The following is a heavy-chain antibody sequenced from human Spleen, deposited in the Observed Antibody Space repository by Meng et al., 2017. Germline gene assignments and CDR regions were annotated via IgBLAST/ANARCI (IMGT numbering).Heavy chain of an antibody. Sequence: SETLSLTCTVSGGSTSSGSYYWSWIRQPAGKGLEWIGRIYTSGSTNYNPSLKSRVTISVDTSKNQFSLKLSSVTAADTAVYYCAREPYDRSGYYSLDAFDIWGQGTMVT. CDR1: GGSTSSGSYY. V-gene: IGHV4-61*02. CDR2: IYTSGST. CDR3: AREPYDRSGYYSLDAFDI. D-gene: IGHD3-22*01. J-gene: IGHJ3*02.